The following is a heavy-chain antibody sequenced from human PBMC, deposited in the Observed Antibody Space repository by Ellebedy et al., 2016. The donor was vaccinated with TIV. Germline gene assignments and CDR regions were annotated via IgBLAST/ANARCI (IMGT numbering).Heavy chain of an antibody. Sequence: GESLKIPCAASGFTFSSDWMSWVRQAPGKGLEWVANIKQDGSEKYYVDSVKGRFTISRDNAKNSLYLQMNSLRAEDTAVYYCAGIADVRFDPWGQGTLVSVSS. CDR3: AGIADVRFDP. CDR1: GFTFSSDW. CDR2: IKQDGSEK. D-gene: IGHD3-10*02. J-gene: IGHJ5*02. V-gene: IGHV3-7*01.